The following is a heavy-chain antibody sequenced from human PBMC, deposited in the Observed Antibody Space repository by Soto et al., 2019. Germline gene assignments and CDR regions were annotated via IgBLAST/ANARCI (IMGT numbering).Heavy chain of an antibody. D-gene: IGHD2-15*01. CDR3: AKGGGSCCFEY. V-gene: IGHV3-23*01. CDR2: ISGSGGNST. Sequence: EVQLLESGGGLVQPGGSLRLSCAASGFTFSTYAMSWVRQGPGKGLEWVSAISGSGGNSTFYGDSVKGRFTISRDNSKNTLYLQMNSLGAEDTAVYYGAKGGGSCCFEYWGQGTLVTVSS. CDR1: GFTFSTYA. J-gene: IGHJ4*02.